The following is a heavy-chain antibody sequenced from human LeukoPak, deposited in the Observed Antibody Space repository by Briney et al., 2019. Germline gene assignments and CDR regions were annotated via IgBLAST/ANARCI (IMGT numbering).Heavy chain of an antibody. J-gene: IGHJ4*02. CDR1: GFTFSSYA. Sequence: PGGSLRLSCAASGFTFSSYAMSWVRQAPGKGLEWVSAISGSGGSTYYADSVKGRFTISRDNSKNTLYLQMNSLRAEDTAVYYCASRPVVVITIAFGYWGQGTLVTVSS. CDR2: ISGSGGST. V-gene: IGHV3-23*01. CDR3: ASRPVVVITIAFGY. D-gene: IGHD3-22*01.